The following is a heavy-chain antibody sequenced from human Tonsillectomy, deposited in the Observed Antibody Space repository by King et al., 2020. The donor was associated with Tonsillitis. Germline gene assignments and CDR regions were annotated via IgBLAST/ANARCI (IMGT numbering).Heavy chain of an antibody. CDR2: ISYDVTNK. J-gene: IGHJ4*02. Sequence: VQLVESGGGVVQPGRSLRLSCAASGFTFSNYGMHWVRQAPGKGLEWVAVISYDVTNKYYADSVKGRFTISRDNSKNTLSLQMNSLRAEDTAVYYCAKMGDFWSGYSDYWGQGTQVTVSS. D-gene: IGHD3-3*01. V-gene: IGHV3-30*18. CDR1: GFTFSNYG. CDR3: AKMGDFWSGYSDY.